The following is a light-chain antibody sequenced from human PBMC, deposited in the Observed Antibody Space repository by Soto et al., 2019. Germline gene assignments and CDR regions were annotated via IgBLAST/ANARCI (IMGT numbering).Light chain of an antibody. J-gene: IGLJ1*01. CDR1: SSNIGGNS. Sequence: QSAMTQPPSVSAAPGQKVTISCSGSSSNIGGNSVSWYQQLPGTAPKLLIYDDNKRPSGIPDRFSGSKSGTSATLGITGFQTGDEADYYCGSWDSCLSAYVFGTGTQLIVL. V-gene: IGLV1-51*01. CDR3: GSWDSCLSAYV. CDR2: DDN.